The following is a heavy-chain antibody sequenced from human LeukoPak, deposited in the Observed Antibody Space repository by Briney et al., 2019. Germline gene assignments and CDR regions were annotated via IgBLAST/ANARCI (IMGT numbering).Heavy chain of an antibody. Sequence: PSETLSLTCAVYGGSFSGYYWSWIRQPPGKGLEWIGEINHSGSTSYNPSLKSRVTISVDTSKNQFSLKLSSVTAADTAVYYCARGRRWLQPPDYWGQGTLVTVSS. D-gene: IGHD5-24*01. J-gene: IGHJ4*02. CDR2: INHSGST. CDR1: GGSFSGYY. CDR3: ARGRRWLQPPDY. V-gene: IGHV4-34*01.